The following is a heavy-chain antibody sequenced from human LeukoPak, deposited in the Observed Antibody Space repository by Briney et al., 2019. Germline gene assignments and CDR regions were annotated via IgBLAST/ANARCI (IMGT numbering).Heavy chain of an antibody. CDR2: IYYSGST. CDR3: ARAHDSSGYIDY. CDR1: GGSISSGGYY. V-gene: IGHV4-31*03. J-gene: IGHJ4*02. Sequence: ASETLSLTCTVSGGSISSGGYYWSWIRQHPGQGLEWIGYIYYSGSTYYNPSLKGRVTISVDTSKNQFSLKLSSVTAAETAVYYCARAHDSSGYIDYWGQGTLVTVSS. D-gene: IGHD3-22*01.